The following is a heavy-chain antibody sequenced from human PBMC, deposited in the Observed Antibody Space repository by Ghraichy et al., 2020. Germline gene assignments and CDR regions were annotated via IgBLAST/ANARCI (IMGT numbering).Heavy chain of an antibody. Sequence: GGSLRLSCAASGFTFSSYGMHWVRQAPGKGLEWVAVIWYDGSNKYYADSVKGRFTISRDNSKNTLYLQMNSLRAEDTAVYYCARDRLRRDTAMVWRLFDYWGQGTLVTVSS. CDR3: ARDRLRRDTAMVWRLFDY. J-gene: IGHJ4*02. D-gene: IGHD5-18*01. CDR2: IWYDGSNK. V-gene: IGHV3-33*01. CDR1: GFTFSSYG.